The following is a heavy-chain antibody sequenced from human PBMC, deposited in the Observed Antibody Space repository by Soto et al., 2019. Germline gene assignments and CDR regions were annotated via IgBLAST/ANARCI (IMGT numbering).Heavy chain of an antibody. CDR3: AKGTTTIEPVDYYYYMDV. D-gene: IGHD5-12*01. V-gene: IGHV3-23*01. J-gene: IGHJ6*03. Sequence: GGSLRLSCAASGFTFSSYAMSWVRQAPGKGLEWVSAISGSGGSTYYADSVKGRFTISRDNSKNTLYLQMNSLRAEDTAVYYCAKGTTTIEPVDYYYYMDVWGKGTTVTVSS. CDR2: ISGSGGST. CDR1: GFTFSSYA.